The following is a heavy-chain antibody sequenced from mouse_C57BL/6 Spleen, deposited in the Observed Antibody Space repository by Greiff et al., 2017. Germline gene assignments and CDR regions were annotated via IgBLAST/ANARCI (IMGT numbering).Heavy chain of an antibody. J-gene: IGHJ1*03. CDR1: GFTFSSYA. Sequence: EVQGVESGGGLVKPGGSLKLSCAASGFTFSSYAMSWVRPTPEKRLEWVATISDGGSYTYYPDNVKGRFTISRDNAKNNLYLQMSHLKSEDTAMDYCARDGYSYWYFDVWGTGTTVTVSS. CDR2: ISDGGSYT. D-gene: IGHD2-3*01. CDR3: ARDGYSYWYFDV. V-gene: IGHV5-4*01.